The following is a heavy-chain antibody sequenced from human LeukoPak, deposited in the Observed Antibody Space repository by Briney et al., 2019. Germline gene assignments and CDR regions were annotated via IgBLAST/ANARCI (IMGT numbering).Heavy chain of an antibody. Sequence: GGSLRLSCAASGFTFSTFAMHWVRQAPGKGLEWVAILTYDGSSKYYADSVKGRFTISRDNSKKTLYLQMNSLRTEDTAVYYCARSAAAGRIVATFAYWGQGTLVTVSS. CDR1: GFTFSTFA. V-gene: IGHV3-30*04. D-gene: IGHD5-12*01. CDR2: LTYDGSSK. CDR3: ARSAAAGRIVATFAY. J-gene: IGHJ4*02.